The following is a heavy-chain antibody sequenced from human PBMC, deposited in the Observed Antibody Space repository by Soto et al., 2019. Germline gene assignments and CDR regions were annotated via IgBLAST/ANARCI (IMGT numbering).Heavy chain of an antibody. CDR3: ARGTLTYYDFWSGRYYYNGRDV. Sequence: ASVKVSCKASGYTFTSYAKHWVRQAPGQRLEWMGWINAGNGNTTYSQKFQGRVTINRDTSASTAYMELSSLRSEDTAVYYCARGTLTYYDFWSGRYYYNGRDVWGQGTTVTVSS. J-gene: IGHJ6*02. CDR2: INAGNGNT. V-gene: IGHV1-3*01. D-gene: IGHD3-3*01. CDR1: GYTFTSYA.